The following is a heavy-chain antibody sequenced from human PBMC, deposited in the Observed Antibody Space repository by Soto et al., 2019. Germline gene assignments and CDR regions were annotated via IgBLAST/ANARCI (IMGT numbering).Heavy chain of an antibody. CDR3: ARDKRILTGYLPFDY. CDR1: GGSISSSNW. J-gene: IGHJ4*02. V-gene: IGHV4-4*02. D-gene: IGHD3-9*01. Sequence: QVQLQESGPGLVKPSGTLSLTCAVSGGSISSSNWWSWVRQPPGKGLEWVGEIYHSGSTNYKPSLKSRVNIQVNKSKHQFSLKLSSVTAAEMAVYYCARDKRILTGYLPFDYWGQGTLVTVSS. CDR2: IYHSGST.